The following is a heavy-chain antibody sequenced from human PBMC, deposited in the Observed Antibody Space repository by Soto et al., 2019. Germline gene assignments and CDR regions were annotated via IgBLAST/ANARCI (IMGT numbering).Heavy chain of an antibody. J-gene: IGHJ4*02. CDR3: ASRDPGTSVDY. CDR2: IYRTGST. CDR1: GGSFTSNNW. D-gene: IGHD1-7*01. V-gene: IGHV4-4*02. Sequence: SETLSLTCAVSGGSFTSNNWWTWVRQPPGQGLEWIGEIYRTGSTNYNPSLKSRVTITLDKSENQFSLKVTSLTAADTAVYYCASRDPGTSVDYWGQGTLVTVSS.